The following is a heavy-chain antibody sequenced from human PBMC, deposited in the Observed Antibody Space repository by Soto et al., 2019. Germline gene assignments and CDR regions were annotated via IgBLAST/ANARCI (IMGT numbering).Heavy chain of an antibody. Sequence: VQVVQSGAEVKKPGASVKVSCEASGYTFKTYDIYWVRQAPGQGLEWMGRISAFNGSTEYAQNLQGRVTMTADTSTSTAHMELRSLTSDDTAVYYCARGRRYCPFDVCYQTRQADGWGQWTKFTVSS. CDR2: ISAFNGST. J-gene: IGHJ6*02. CDR3: ARGRRYCPFDVCYQTRQADG. V-gene: IGHV1-18*01. D-gene: IGHD2-8*01. CDR1: GYTFKTYD.